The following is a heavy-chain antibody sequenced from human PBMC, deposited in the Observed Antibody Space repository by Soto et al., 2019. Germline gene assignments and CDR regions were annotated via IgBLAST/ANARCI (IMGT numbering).Heavy chain of an antibody. V-gene: IGHV3-53*01. CDR1: GFTVSSNY. Sequence: GGSLRLSCAASGFTVSSNYMSWVRQAPGKGLEWVSVIYSGGSTYYADSVKGRFTISRDNSKNTLYLQMNSLRAEDTAVYYCASKYSGYDYHTSASYYYYGMDVWGQGTTVTVSS. J-gene: IGHJ6*02. CDR3: ASKYSGYDYHTSASYYYYGMDV. D-gene: IGHD5-12*01. CDR2: IYSGGST.